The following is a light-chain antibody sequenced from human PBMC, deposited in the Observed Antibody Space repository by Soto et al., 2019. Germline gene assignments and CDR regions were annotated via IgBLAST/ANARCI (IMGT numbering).Light chain of an antibody. V-gene: IGKV1-9*01. CDR1: QVTSTS. CDR2: AAS. CDR3: QQLFDSPIT. Sequence: DMQLTQSPSFLSPSIGESVTITCRASQVTSTSLAWYQVKPGKAPKLLIYAASTLESGVPSRFSATVSRTEFSLTITSLQPEDFATYYCQQLFDSPITFGQGTRLEIK. J-gene: IGKJ5*01.